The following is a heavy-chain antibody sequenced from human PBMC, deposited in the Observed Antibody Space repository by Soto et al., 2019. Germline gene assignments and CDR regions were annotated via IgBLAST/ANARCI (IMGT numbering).Heavy chain of an antibody. CDR2: ISAYNGNT. Sequence: ASVKVSCKASGYTFASYAISWMRQAPGQGLEWMGWISAYNGNTKYSQKFQGRVTITRDTSASTAYMELRSLRSEDTAVYYCARDLGGWPDYWGQGTLVTVSS. V-gene: IGHV1-18*01. J-gene: IGHJ4*02. CDR3: ARDLGGWPDY. D-gene: IGHD2-15*01. CDR1: GYTFASYA.